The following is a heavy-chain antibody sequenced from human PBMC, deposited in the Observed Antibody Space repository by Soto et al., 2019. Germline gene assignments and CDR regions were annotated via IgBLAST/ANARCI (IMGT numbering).Heavy chain of an antibody. Sequence: EVQLVESGGGLVKPGGSLRLSCAASGFTFSNAWMSWVRQAPGKGLEWVGRIKSKTDGGTTDYAAPVKGRFTISRDDSKNTLYLQMNSLKTEDTAVYYCTSSSRNYYYGMDVWGQGTTAAVSS. D-gene: IGHD6-6*01. CDR3: TSSSRNYYYGMDV. CDR2: IKSKTDGGTT. J-gene: IGHJ6*02. V-gene: IGHV3-15*01. CDR1: GFTFSNAW.